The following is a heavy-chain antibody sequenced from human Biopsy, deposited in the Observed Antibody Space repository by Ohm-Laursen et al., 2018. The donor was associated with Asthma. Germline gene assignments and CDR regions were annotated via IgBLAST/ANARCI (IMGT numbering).Heavy chain of an antibody. CDR2: VFWSGST. D-gene: IGHD4-17*01. CDR3: ARVVSYGDIYFGIDV. Sequence: SQTLSLTCRVSGGYTGSSDHHWAWIRQAPRKGLEWIGFVFWSGSTHYSRSLERRVSISIDTATNEFSMKLWSVTPADTAVYFCARVVSYGDIYFGIDVWGPGNTVAVS. CDR1: GGYTGSSDHH. V-gene: IGHV4-30-4*01. J-gene: IGHJ6*02.